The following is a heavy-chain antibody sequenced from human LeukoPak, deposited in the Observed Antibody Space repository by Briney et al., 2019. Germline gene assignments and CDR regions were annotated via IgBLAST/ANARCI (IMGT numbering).Heavy chain of an antibody. CDR3: ARLGDPLYYYYMDL. CDR2: INTNTGNP. Sequence: ASVKVSCKASGYTFTNYFMNWVRQAPGQGLEWMGWINTNTGNPTYAQGFTGRFVFSLDTSVSTAYLQISSLKAEDTAVYYCARLGDPLYYYYMDLWGKGTTVTVSS. V-gene: IGHV7-4-1*02. CDR1: GYTFTNYF. D-gene: IGHD2-21*01. J-gene: IGHJ6*03.